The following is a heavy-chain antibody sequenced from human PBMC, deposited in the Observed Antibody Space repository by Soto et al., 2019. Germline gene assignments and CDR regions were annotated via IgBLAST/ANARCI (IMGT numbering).Heavy chain of an antibody. D-gene: IGHD6-19*01. J-gene: IGHJ4*02. Sequence: EVQLVESGGGLVQPGGSLRLSCAASRFTFSTYGMSWVRQAPGKGLAWVANIQQDGSEKYYVDSVKGRFTISRDNAKNSLYLQMNSLRAEDTAVYYCARGGRIRASGWFDYWGQGTLVTVSS. CDR3: ARGGRIRASGWFDY. CDR2: IQQDGSEK. CDR1: RFTFSTYG. V-gene: IGHV3-7*03.